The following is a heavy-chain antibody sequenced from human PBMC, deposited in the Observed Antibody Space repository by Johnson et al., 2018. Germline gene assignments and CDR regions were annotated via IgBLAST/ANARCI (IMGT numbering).Heavy chain of an antibody. CDR1: GFSFRSYD. J-gene: IGHJ6*03. Sequence: QVQLVQSGGGVVQPGRSLRLSCAASGFSFRSYDMHWVRQAPGKGLEWVTVIPFDGSKTYYADSVKGRFTISRDNSRKSLYRQMNSLRAEDTALYLGARDRDIYCTGGSCYPGGYMDVWGTGTAVTVSS. V-gene: IGHV3-30*03. CDR3: ARDRDIYCTGGSCYPGGYMDV. D-gene: IGHD2-15*01. CDR2: IPFDGSKT.